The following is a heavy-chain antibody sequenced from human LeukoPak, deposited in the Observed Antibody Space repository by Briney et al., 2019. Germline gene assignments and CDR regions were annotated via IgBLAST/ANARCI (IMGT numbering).Heavy chain of an antibody. CDR3: SRDLRGRDDY. CDR2: INTGGSTT. Sequence: GGSLRLSCVASGFSFNNYRMTWVRQAPGKGLVWVSRINTGGSTTDYADSVKGRFTISRDNAKNTLYLQMNSLRAEDTAVYYCSRDLRGRDDYWGQGILVIVSS. D-gene: IGHD5-24*01. J-gene: IGHJ4*02. CDR1: GFSFNNYR. V-gene: IGHV3-74*01.